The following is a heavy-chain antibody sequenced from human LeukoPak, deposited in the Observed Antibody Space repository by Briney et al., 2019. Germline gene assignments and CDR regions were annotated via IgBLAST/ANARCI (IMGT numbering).Heavy chain of an antibody. V-gene: IGHV3-30*04. CDR2: ISYDGSNK. J-gene: IGHJ4*02. Sequence: GGSLRLSCAASGFTFSSYAMHWVRQAPGKGLEWVAVISYDGSNKYYADSVKGRFTISRDNSKNTLYLQMNSLRAEDTAVYYCAKDLGGYQFYYFDYWGQGTLVTVSS. CDR3: AKDLGGYQFYYFDY. D-gene: IGHD3-22*01. CDR1: GFTFSSYA.